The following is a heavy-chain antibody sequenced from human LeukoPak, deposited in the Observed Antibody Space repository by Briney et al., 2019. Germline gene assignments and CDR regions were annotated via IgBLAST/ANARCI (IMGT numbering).Heavy chain of an antibody. CDR2: ISGSGSNT. CDR3: ASHCASASCYAY. V-gene: IGHV3-23*01. Sequence: GGSLTLSCTASGFTFSGLAMSGVRQAPGKGLEWVSDISGSGSNTDYADSVKGRFTIARDNSKNTLYLQMNNLRAEDTALYSCASHCASASCYAYWGQGTLVAVSS. D-gene: IGHD2-2*01. J-gene: IGHJ4*02. CDR1: GFTFSGLA.